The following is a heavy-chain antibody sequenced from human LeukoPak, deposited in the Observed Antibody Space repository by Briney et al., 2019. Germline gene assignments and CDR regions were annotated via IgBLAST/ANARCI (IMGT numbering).Heavy chain of an antibody. CDR2: INAGNGNT. Sequence: APVKVSCKASGYTFTSYAIHWVRQAPGQRLEWMGWINAGNGNTQYSQKFQGRVTITRDTSASTAYMELSSLRSEDTAVYYCARDVHDSSGYYPTFSVDVWGQGTTVTVSS. CDR3: ARDVHDSSGYYPTFSVDV. CDR1: GYTFTSYA. D-gene: IGHD3-22*01. J-gene: IGHJ6*02. V-gene: IGHV1-3*01.